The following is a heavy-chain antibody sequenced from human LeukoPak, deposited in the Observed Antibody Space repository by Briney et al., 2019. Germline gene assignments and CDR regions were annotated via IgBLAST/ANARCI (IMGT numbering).Heavy chain of an antibody. CDR3: ARRYSSGWSTYYYYGMDV. CDR2: MNPNSGNT. V-gene: IGHV1-8*01. Sequence: ASVKVSCKASGYTFTSYDINWVRQATGQGLEWMGRMNPNSGNTGYAQKFQGRVTMTRNTSISTAYMELSSLRSEDTAVYYCARRYSSGWSTYYYYGMDVWGQGTTVTVSS. D-gene: IGHD6-19*01. CDR1: GYTFTSYD. J-gene: IGHJ6*02.